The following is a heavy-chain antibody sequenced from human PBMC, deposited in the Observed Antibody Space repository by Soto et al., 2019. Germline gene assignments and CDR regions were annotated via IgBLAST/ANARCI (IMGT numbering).Heavy chain of an antibody. V-gene: IGHV2-5*02. CDR3: AHTTTGGHAFDI. CDR1: GFSLSTSGVG. Sequence: QITLKESGPTLVKPTQTLTLTCTCSGFSLSTSGVGLGWIRQPPGKALEWLALIYWDDDQRYSPSLKSRLTITKDTSKNQVVLTMTNMDPVDTATYYCAHTTTGGHAFDIWGQGTMVTVSS. D-gene: IGHD1-26*01. CDR2: IYWDDDQ. J-gene: IGHJ3*02.